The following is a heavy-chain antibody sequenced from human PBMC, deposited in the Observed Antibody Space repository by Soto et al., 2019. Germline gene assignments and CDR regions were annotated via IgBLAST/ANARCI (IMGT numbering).Heavy chain of an antibody. D-gene: IGHD4-17*01. Sequence: QVQLVESGGGAVQPGRSLRLSCVASGYTFSSYAVHWVRQAPGKGLEWVAVISFDENSKSYADFAKGRFTVSRDDSKNTLYLQMNSLKIEDTAVYYCAKDTSGPNGDIYYGLDAWGQGTTVTVSS. J-gene: IGHJ6*02. CDR1: GYTFSSYA. V-gene: IGHV3-30*18. CDR2: ISFDENSK. CDR3: AKDTSGPNGDIYYGLDA.